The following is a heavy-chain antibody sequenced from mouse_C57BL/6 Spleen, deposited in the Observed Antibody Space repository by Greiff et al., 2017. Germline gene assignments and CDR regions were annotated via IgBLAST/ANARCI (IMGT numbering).Heavy chain of an antibody. J-gene: IGHJ3*01. CDR3: ARNYGSSLFAY. D-gene: IGHD1-1*01. Sequence: EVMLVESGGGLVKPGGSLKLSCAASGFTFSDYGMHWVRQAPEKGLEWVAYISSGSSTIYCAEPVKGRFTISRDNAKNTLFLQMTSLRSEDTAMYYCARNYGSSLFAYWGQGTLVTVSA. V-gene: IGHV5-17*01. CDR1: GFTFSDYG. CDR2: ISSGSSTI.